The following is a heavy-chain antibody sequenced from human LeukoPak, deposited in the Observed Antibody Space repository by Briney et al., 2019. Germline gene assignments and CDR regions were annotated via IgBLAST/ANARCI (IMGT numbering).Heavy chain of an antibody. CDR1: GFTFSSYE. Sequence: GGSLRLSCAASGFTFSSYEMNWVRQAPGKGLEWVSYISSSGSTIYYADSVKGRFTISRDNAKNSLYLQMNSLRAEDTAVYYCARGGDCSGGSCQGNWFDPWGQGTLVTVSS. D-gene: IGHD2-15*01. CDR3: ARGGDCSGGSCQGNWFDP. J-gene: IGHJ5*02. V-gene: IGHV3-48*03. CDR2: ISSSGSTI.